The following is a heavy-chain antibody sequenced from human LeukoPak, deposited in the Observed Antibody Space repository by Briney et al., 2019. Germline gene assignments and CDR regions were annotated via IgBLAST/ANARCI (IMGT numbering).Heavy chain of an antibody. CDR3: GTAMGTGPYYYYMDV. J-gene: IGHJ6*03. D-gene: IGHD5-18*01. CDR2: IIPIFGTA. Sequence: GASVKVSCKASGYIFTGYYIHWVRQAPGQGLEWMGGIIPIFGTANYAQKFQGRVTITADESTSTAYMELSSLRSEDTAVYYCGTAMGTGPYYYYMDVWGKGTTVTISS. CDR1: GYIFTGYY. V-gene: IGHV1-69*13.